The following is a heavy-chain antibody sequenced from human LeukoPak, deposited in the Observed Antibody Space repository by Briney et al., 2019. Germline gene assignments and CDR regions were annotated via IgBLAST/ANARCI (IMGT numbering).Heavy chain of an antibody. CDR2: ISYDGSNK. J-gene: IGHJ4*02. CDR1: GFTFSSYA. Sequence: PGRSLRLSCAASGFTFSSYAMHWVRQAPGKGPEWVAVISYDGSNKYYADSVKGRFTISRDNSKNTLYLQMNSLRAEDTAVYYCAREPPPGITMVRGVGPFDYWGQGTLVTVSS. CDR3: AREPPPGITMVRGVGPFDY. D-gene: IGHD3-10*01. V-gene: IGHV3-30-3*01.